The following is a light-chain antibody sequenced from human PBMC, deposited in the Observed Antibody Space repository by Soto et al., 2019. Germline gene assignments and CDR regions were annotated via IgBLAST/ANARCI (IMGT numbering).Light chain of an antibody. CDR2: AVS. CDR3: CSYAGSSTPNGV. Sequence: QPVLTQPASVSGSPGQSITISCTGTSSDVGSYNLVSWYQQHPGKAPKLMIYAVSKRPSGVSNLFSGSKSGNTASLTISGLQAEDEADYYCCSYAGSSTPNGVFGGGTKLTVL. V-gene: IGLV2-23*02. CDR1: SSDVGSYNL. J-gene: IGLJ3*02.